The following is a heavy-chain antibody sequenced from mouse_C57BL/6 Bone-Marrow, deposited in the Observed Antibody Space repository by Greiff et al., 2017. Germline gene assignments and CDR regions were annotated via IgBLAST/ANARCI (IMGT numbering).Heavy chain of an antibody. Sequence: VQLQQPGAELVKPGASVKLSCKASGYTFTSYWMHWVKQRPGQGLEWIGMIHPNSGSTNYNEKFKSKATLTVDKSSSTAYMQLSSLTSEDSAVYYCARCLCDYYAMDYWGQETSVTVSS. CDR2: IHPNSGST. D-gene: IGHD6-5*01. J-gene: IGHJ4*01. CDR3: ARCLCDYYAMDY. CDR1: GYTFTSYW. V-gene: IGHV1-64*01.